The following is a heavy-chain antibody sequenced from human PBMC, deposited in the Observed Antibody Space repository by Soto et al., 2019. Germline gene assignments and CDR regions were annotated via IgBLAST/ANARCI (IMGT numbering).Heavy chain of an antibody. CDR2: IYYSGST. V-gene: IGHV4-39*01. CDR1: GGSISSSSYY. J-gene: IGHJ6*03. CDR3: ARHSGAARPWGYYYYYYMDV. Sequence: QLQLQESGPGLVKPSETLSLTCTVSGGSISSSSYYWGWIRQPPGKGLEWIGSIYYSGSTYYNPSLKSRVTISVDTSKNQFSLKLSSVTAADTAVYYCARHSGAARPWGYYYYYYMDVWGKGTTVTVSS. D-gene: IGHD6-6*01.